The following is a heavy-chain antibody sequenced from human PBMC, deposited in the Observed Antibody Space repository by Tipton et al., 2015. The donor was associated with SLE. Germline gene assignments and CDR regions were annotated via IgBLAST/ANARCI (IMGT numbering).Heavy chain of an antibody. CDR3: ASECLGALSFYVYCNGMDV. CDR1: GFTFSSYA. D-gene: IGHD3-16*02. CDR2: IWNDGSNK. V-gene: IGHV3-33*08. J-gene: IGHJ6*02. Sequence: SLRLSCAASGFTFSSYAMHWVRQAPGKGLEWVAVIWNDGSNKYYADSVKGRFTISRDNSKNTLYLQMNSLRAGDTAVYYCASECLGALSFYVYCNGMDVWVQWATVSVSS.